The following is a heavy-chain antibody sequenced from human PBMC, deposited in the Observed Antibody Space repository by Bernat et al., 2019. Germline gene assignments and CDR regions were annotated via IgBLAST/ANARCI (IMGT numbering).Heavy chain of an antibody. CDR2: ISGTGGSP. Sequence: EVQMLESGGGLVQPGGSLRLSCAASGFTFSNYAMNWVRQAPGNGLEWVSGISGTGGSPYYADSVKGRFTISRDNSKNTLFLQRNSLGAEETAVYYGGIPGEGQYPNGFDPGGQGTRVTVSS. CDR1: GFTFSNYA. V-gene: IGHV3-23*01. CDR3: GIPGEGQYPNGFDP. D-gene: IGHD7-27*01. J-gene: IGHJ5*02.